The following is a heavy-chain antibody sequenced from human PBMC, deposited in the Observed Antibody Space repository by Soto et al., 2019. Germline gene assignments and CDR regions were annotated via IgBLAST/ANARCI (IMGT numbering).Heavy chain of an antibody. CDR2: ISAYNGNT. J-gene: IGHJ4*02. V-gene: IGHV1-18*01. CDR3: ARSDEYSSSSAWDY. CDR1: GYTFTSFG. Sequence: QVQLVQSGAEVKKPGASVKVSCKASGYTFTSFGISWVRQAPGQELEWMGWISAYNGNTNYAQKLQGRVTMTSDTSTSTAYMELRSLRSDDTAVYYCARSDEYSSSSAWDYWGQGTLVTVST. D-gene: IGHD6-6*01.